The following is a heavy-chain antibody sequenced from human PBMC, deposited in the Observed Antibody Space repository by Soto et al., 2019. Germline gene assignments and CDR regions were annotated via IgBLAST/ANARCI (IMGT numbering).Heavy chain of an antibody. CDR3: ARDSGFLEVAYSDDS. D-gene: IGHD6-19*01. V-gene: IGHV3-23*01. J-gene: IGHJ5*01. CDR2: IGRRGDAT. CDR1: GFTFSYYG. Sequence: EVQLLESGGGLVQPGGSLRLSCEASGFTFSYYGLTWVRRAPGRGLEWVSSIGRRGDATFYADSLRGRFSISRDNSKNTVALQMDRLRGEDTARYYCARDSGFLEVAYSDDSWGHGTKVTVSS.